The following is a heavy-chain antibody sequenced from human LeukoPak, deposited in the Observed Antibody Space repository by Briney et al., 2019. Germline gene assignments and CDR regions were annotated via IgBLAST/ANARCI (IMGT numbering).Heavy chain of an antibody. V-gene: IGHV3-53*01. Sequence: GGSLRLSCAASGFTVSSNYMSWVRQAPGKGLEWVSVIYSGGSTYYADSVKGRFTISRDNAKNSLYLQMNSLRAEDTAVYYCARVGYDWAIDYWGQGTLVTVSS. CDR1: GFTVSSNY. CDR3: ARVGYDWAIDY. CDR2: IYSGGST. D-gene: IGHD3-16*01. J-gene: IGHJ4*02.